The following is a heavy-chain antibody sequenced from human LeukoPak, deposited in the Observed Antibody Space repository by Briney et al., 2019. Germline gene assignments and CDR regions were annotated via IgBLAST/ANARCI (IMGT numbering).Heavy chain of an antibody. CDR1: GFTFSSYG. CDR3: AKAPVTTCRGAFCYPFDY. J-gene: IGHJ4*02. D-gene: IGHD2-15*01. V-gene: IGHV3-30*02. Sequence: GGSLRLSCAACGFTFSSYGMHWVRQAPGKGLEWVAFIRYDGSNKYYADSVKGRFTISRDSSKNTLFLQMNRLRPEDAAVYYCAKAPVTTCRGAFCYPFDYWGLGTLVTVSS. CDR2: IRYDGSNK.